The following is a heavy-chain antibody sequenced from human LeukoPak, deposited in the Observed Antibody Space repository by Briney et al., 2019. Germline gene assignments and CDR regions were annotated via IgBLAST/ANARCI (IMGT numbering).Heavy chain of an antibody. CDR2: ISGDGGST. D-gene: IGHD6-19*01. Sequence: GGSLRLSCAASGFTFDDYATHWVRQAPGKGLEWVSLISGDGGSTYYADSAKGRFTISRDNSKNSLYLQMNSLRTEDTALYYCAKDSRQRGGWYNWFDPWGQGTLVTVSS. V-gene: IGHV3-43*02. J-gene: IGHJ5*02. CDR3: AKDSRQRGGWYNWFDP. CDR1: GFTFDDYA.